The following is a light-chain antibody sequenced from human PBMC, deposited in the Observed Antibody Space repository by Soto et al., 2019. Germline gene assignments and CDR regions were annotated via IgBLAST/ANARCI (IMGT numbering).Light chain of an antibody. V-gene: IGLV1-36*01. Sequence: QSVLTQPPSVSGAPRQRVTISCSGSSSNIGNNAVHWYQHLPGKAPKLLIYYDDLLPSGVSDRFSGSKSGTSASLAISGLQSDDEADYYCAAWDDSLNGVVFGGGTKLTVL. CDR1: SSNIGNNA. CDR3: AAWDDSLNGVV. CDR2: YDD. J-gene: IGLJ2*01.